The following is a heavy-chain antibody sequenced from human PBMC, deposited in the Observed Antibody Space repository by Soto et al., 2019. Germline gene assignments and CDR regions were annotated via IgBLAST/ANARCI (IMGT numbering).Heavy chain of an antibody. CDR2: MSFDGSKA. V-gene: IGHV3-30*04. J-gene: IGHJ6*02. D-gene: IGHD2-2*01. Sequence: QVQLVESGGGVVQPGRSLSLSCAASGFTLSSYAVHWVRQAPGKGLEWVAVMSFDGSKASHADSVKGRFTISRDNSKNTVSLQMNSLRVEDSAVYYGARGPPGVVPGAIGSGGMDVWGQGPTVTVSS. CDR1: GFTLSSYA. CDR3: ARGPPGVVPGAIGSGGMDV.